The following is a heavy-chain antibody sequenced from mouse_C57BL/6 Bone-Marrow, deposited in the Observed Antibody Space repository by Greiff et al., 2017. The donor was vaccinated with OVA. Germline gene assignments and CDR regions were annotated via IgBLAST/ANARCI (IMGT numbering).Heavy chain of an antibody. J-gene: IGHJ2*01. CDR3: AREPPYYFDY. Sequence: QVQLQQSGAELARPGASVKLSCKASGYTFTSYGISWVKQRTGQGLEWIGEIYPRSGNTYYTEKFKGKATLTADTSSSTAYMELRSLTSEDSAVYFCAREPPYYFDYWGQGTTLTVSS. V-gene: IGHV1-81*01. CDR1: GYTFTSYG. CDR2: IYPRSGNT.